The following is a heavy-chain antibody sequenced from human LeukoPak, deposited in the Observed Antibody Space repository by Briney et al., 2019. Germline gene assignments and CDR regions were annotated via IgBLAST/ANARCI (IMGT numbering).Heavy chain of an antibody. Sequence: PGGSLRLSRAASRFTFSSYSMNWVRQAPGKGLEWVSYISSSSSTIYYADSVQGRFTISRDNAKKSLYLQMNRLSAEGTAGYYCAVVGSWFGEFDYWGQGTLVTVSS. CDR3: AVVGSWFGEFDY. D-gene: IGHD3-10*01. CDR2: ISSSSSTI. J-gene: IGHJ4*02. V-gene: IGHV3-48*01. CDR1: RFTFSSYS.